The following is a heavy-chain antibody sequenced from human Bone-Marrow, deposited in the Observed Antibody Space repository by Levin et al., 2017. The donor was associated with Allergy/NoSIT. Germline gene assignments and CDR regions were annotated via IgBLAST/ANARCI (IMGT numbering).Heavy chain of an antibody. J-gene: IGHJ4*02. CDR3: AKDQHNYVWGVYRALYHFDY. CDR1: GFSFSSYS. CDR2: ISGTGGST. Sequence: GGSLRLSCAASGFSFSSYSMSWVRQAPGKGLEWVSAISGTGGSTYYADSVKGRFSISRDNSKNTLYLQMNSLRAGDTAVYYCAKDQHNYVWGVYRALYHFDYWGQGSLVTVSS. D-gene: IGHD3-16*02. V-gene: IGHV3-23*01.